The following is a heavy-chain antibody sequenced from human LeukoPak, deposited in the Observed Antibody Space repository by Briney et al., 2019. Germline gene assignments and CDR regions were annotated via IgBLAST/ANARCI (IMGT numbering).Heavy chain of an antibody. V-gene: IGHV3-21*01. CDR3: AKSQVTTGYFDY. CDR1: GFTFSSYS. CDR2: ISSSSSYI. J-gene: IGHJ4*02. D-gene: IGHD2-21*02. Sequence: SGGSLRLSCAGSGFTFSSYSMNWVRQAPGKGLEWVSSISSSSSYIYYADSVKGRFTISRDNAKNSLYLQMNSLRAEDTAVYYCAKSQVTTGYFDYWGQGTLVTVSS.